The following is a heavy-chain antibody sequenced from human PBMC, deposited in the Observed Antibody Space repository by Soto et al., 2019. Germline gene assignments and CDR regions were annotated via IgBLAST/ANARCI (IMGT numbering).Heavy chain of an antibody. V-gene: IGHV3-30-3*01. CDR2: ISYDGSNK. J-gene: IGHJ6*02. CDR1: GFTFSSYA. Sequence: GGSLRLSCAASGFTFSSYAMHWVRQAPGKGLEWVAVISYDGSNKYYADSVKGRFIISRDNSKNTLYLQMNSLRAEDTAVYYCARGSDGYNYYYYYGMDVWGQGTTVTVSS. CDR3: ARGSDGYNYYYYYGMDV. D-gene: IGHD5-12*01.